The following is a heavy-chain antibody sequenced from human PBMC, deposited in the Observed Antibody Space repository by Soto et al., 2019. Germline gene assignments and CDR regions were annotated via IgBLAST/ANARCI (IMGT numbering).Heavy chain of an antibody. J-gene: IGHJ6*02. D-gene: IGHD6-13*01. V-gene: IGHV3-33*01. Sequence: QVQMVEFGGSVVQPGRSLRLSYAASGFNFNNYGMHWVSQAPGNGLEWVAVIWNDGNGYYYANSVKGRFTISRDNSKNTLFLQISSLRADDTAVYYCARLLISPPTRGAASARGGMDVWRQGTTVTVSS. CDR3: ARLLISPPTRGAASARGGMDV. CDR2: IWNDGNGY. CDR1: GFNFNNYG.